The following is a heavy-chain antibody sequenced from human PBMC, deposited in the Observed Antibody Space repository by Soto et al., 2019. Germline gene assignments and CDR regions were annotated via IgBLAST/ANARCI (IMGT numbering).Heavy chain of an antibody. Sequence: QVQLVQSGAEVKKPGASVKVSCKASGYTFTGYYMHWVRQAPGQGLEWMGWINPNSGGTNYAQKFQGWVTMTRDTSIITAYMELSRLRSDDTAVYYCARALSLSVTTSFDYWGQGTLVTVSS. CDR1: GYTFTGYY. V-gene: IGHV1-2*04. CDR3: ARALSLSVTTSFDY. J-gene: IGHJ4*02. CDR2: INPNSGGT. D-gene: IGHD4-17*01.